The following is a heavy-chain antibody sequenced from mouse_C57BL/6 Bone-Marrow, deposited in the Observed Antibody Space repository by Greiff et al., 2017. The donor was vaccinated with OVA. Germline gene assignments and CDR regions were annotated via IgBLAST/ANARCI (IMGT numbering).Heavy chain of an antibody. D-gene: IGHD2-1*01. V-gene: IGHV1-69*01. CDR2: IDPSDSYT. CDR3: ARESYGNYYFDY. J-gene: IGHJ2*01. CDR1: GYTFTSYW. Sequence: QVQLQQPGAELVMPGASVKLSCKASGYTFTSYWMHWVKQRPGQGLEWIGEIDPSDSYTNYNQKFKGKSTLTVDKSSSTAYMKLSSLTSEDSAVYYCARESYGNYYFDYWGQGTTLTVSS.